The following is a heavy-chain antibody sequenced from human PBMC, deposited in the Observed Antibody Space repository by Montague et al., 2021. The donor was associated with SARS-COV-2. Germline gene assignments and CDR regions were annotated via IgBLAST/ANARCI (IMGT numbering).Heavy chain of an antibody. Sequence: SLRLSCAASGFTFSSYAMHWVRQAPGKGLEWVSSISSSSSYIYYADSVKGRFTISRDNAKNSLYLQMNSLRAEDTAVYYCARDPSTIFGVVTLPWGQGTLVTVSS. D-gene: IGHD3-3*01. CDR2: ISSSSSYI. CDR3: ARDPSTIFGVVTLP. V-gene: IGHV3-21*01. J-gene: IGHJ5*02. CDR1: GFTFSSYA.